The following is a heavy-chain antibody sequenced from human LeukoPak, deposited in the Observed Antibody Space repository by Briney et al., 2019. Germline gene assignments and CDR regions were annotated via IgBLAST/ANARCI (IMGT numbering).Heavy chain of an antibody. J-gene: IGHJ4*02. CDR3: AKDTEDFDY. Sequence: PGRSLRLSCAAPGFTFSSYGMHWVRQAPGKGLEWVAVISYDGSNKYYADSVKGRFTISRDNSKNTLYLQMNSLRAEDTAVYYCAKDTEDFDYWGQGTLVTVSS. V-gene: IGHV3-30*18. CDR1: GFTFSSYG. CDR2: ISYDGSNK.